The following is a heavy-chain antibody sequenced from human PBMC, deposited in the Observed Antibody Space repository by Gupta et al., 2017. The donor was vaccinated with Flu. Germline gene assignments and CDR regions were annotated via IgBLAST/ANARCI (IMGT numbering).Heavy chain of an antibody. V-gene: IGHV4-59*01. CDR3: ARFVGNSYSYYYGLDV. D-gene: IGHD3-16*01. J-gene: IGHJ6*02. CDR2: IYFTGNT. Sequence: QPPGKAPEWIGNIYFTGNTKYNSSLESRITISVDTSKNQFSLRLRSVTAADTAVYYCARFVGNSYSYYYGLDVWGQGTTVTVSS.